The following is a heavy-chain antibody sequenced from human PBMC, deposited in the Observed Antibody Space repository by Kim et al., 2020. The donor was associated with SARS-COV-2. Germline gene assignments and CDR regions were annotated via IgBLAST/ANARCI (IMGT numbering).Heavy chain of an antibody. Sequence: KGRFPVSRANSKNLLYLQMNSLRAEDTAVYYCAKGALIDYYESSGYPDYWGQGTLVTVSS. D-gene: IGHD3-22*01. V-gene: IGHV3-30*02. CDR3: AKGALIDYYESSGYPDY. J-gene: IGHJ4*02.